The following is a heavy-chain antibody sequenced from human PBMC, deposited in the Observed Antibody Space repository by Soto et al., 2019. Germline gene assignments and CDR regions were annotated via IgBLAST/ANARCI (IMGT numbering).Heavy chain of an antibody. CDR2: IYYSGST. Sequence: SETLSLTCTVSGGSISSGGYYWSWIRQHPGKGLEWIGYIYYSGSTYYNPSLKSRVTISVDTSKNQFSLKLSSVTAADTAVYYCARIGSRYYDSSGYYCDYWGQGTLVTVSS. CDR3: ARIGSRYYDSSGYYCDY. CDR1: GGSISSGGYY. D-gene: IGHD3-22*01. V-gene: IGHV4-31*03. J-gene: IGHJ4*02.